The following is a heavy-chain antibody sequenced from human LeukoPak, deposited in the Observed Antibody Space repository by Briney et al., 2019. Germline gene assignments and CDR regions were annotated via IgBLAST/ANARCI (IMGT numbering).Heavy chain of an antibody. Sequence: GASVRVSCKASGYTFTGYYMHWVRQAPGQGLEWMGRINPNSGGTNYAQNFQGRVTMTRDTSISTAYMELSRLRSDDTAVYYCARVPNSGSYTRHFQHWGQGTLVTVSS. CDR3: ARVPNSGSYTRHFQH. CDR1: GYTFTGYY. V-gene: IGHV1-2*06. D-gene: IGHD1-26*01. J-gene: IGHJ1*01. CDR2: INPNSGGT.